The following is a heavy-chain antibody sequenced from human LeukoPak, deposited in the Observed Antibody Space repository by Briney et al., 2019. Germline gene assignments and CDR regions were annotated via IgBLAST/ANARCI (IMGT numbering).Heavy chain of an antibody. V-gene: IGHV3-23*01. CDR1: GFTLSSYA. Sequence: PGGSLRLSCAASGFTLSSYAMSWVRQAPGKGLEWVSAISGSGGSTYYADSVKGRFTISRDNSKNTLYLQMNSLRAEDTAVYYCAKVYYSSGEVQHWGQGTLVTVSS. CDR3: AKVYYSSGEVQH. D-gene: IGHD6-19*01. CDR2: ISGSGGST. J-gene: IGHJ1*01.